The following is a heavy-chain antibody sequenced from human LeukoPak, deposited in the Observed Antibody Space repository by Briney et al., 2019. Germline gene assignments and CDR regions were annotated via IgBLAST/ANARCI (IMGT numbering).Heavy chain of an antibody. CDR2: AGWDGTSV. CDR3: AKGLYGLGILTYDGFDI. V-gene: IGHV3-9*01. CDR1: GFRFNAFA. D-gene: IGHD3-10*01. Sequence: GRSLRLSCAASGFRFNAFAIHWVREAPGKGLEWVSGAGWDGTSVAYADSVKGRFTISRDNAQNSVYLQMNSLRIEDTALYYCAKGLYGLGILTYDGFDIWGQGTMVTVSS. J-gene: IGHJ3*02.